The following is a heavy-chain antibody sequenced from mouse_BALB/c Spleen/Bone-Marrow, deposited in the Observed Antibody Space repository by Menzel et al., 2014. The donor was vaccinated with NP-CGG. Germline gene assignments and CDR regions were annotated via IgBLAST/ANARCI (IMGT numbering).Heavy chain of an antibody. CDR1: GFTFSSYT. J-gene: IGHJ3*01. V-gene: IGHV5-6-4*01. D-gene: IGHD2-4*01. Sequence: EVKLVESGGGLVKPGGSLKLSSAASGFTFSSYTMSWVRQTPEKRLEWVATTSSGGSYTYYPDSVKGRFTISRDNAKNTLYLQMSSLKSEDTAMYYCTRDDYDGAWFAYWGQGTLVTVSA. CDR3: TRDDYDGAWFAY. CDR2: TSSGGSYT.